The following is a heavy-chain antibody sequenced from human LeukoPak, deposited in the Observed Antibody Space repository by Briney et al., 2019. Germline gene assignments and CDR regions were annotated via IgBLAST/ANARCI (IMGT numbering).Heavy chain of an antibody. D-gene: IGHD5-18*01. J-gene: IGHJ4*02. CDR1: GYTFTSYY. CDR3: ARGGLQLLAPLDY. CDR2: INPSAGST. V-gene: IGHV1-46*01. Sequence: ASVKVPCKASGYTFTSYYMHWVRQAPGQGLEWMGIINPSAGSTSYAQKFQGRVTMTRDTSTSTVYMELTSLRSEDTAVYYCARGGLQLLAPLDYWGQGTLVTVSS.